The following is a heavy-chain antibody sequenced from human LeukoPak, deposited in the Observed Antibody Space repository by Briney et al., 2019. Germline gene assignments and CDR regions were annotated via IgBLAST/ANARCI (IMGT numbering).Heavy chain of an antibody. CDR2: IYYSGST. Sequence: SETLSLTCTVSGGSISSYYWSWIRQPPGKGLEWIGYIYYSGSTNYNPSLKSRVTISVDTSKNQFSLKLSSVTAADTAVYYCARVDYGSANFDYWGQGTLVTVSS. CDR1: GGSISSYY. CDR3: ARVDYGSANFDY. J-gene: IGHJ4*02. D-gene: IGHD3-10*01. V-gene: IGHV4-59*01.